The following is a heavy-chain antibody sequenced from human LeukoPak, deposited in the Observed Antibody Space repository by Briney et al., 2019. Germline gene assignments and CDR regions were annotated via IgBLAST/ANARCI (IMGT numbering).Heavy chain of an antibody. V-gene: IGHV3-20*04. J-gene: IGHJ4*02. CDR3: AKDPDDRRFYSSSWYLI. CDR2: INWNGGST. Sequence: PGGSLRLSCAASGFTFDDYGMSWVRQAPGKGLEWVSGINWNGGSTGYADSVKGRFTISRDNAKNTLYLQMNSLRAEDTAVYYCAKDPDDRRFYSSSWYLIWGQGTLVTVSS. CDR1: GFTFDDYG. D-gene: IGHD6-13*01.